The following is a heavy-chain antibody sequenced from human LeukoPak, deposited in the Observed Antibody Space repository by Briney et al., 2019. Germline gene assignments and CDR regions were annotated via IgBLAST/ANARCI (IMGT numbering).Heavy chain of an antibody. V-gene: IGHV4-59*01. Sequence: SETLSLTCTVSGGSITTYYWSWIRQPPEKELEWIGYIYYSGSTNYSPSLKSRVTISVDTSKNQFSLKLRSVTTADTAVYYCARDGGPLGYCSSTSCPYYMDVWGKGTTVTISS. CDR2: IYYSGST. CDR1: GGSITTYY. J-gene: IGHJ6*03. CDR3: ARDGGPLGYCSSTSCPYYMDV. D-gene: IGHD2-2*01.